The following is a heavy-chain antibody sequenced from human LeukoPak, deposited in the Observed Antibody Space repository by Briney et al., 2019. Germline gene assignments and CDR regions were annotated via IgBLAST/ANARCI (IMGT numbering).Heavy chain of an antibody. Sequence: GGSLRLSCAASGFSFSSYSMNWVRQAPGKGLEWVSYISHTGSTMSYADSVKGRFTISRDNARNSLYLQMNSLRAEDTAVYYYAKGVDTAHYWGQGTLVTVSS. CDR3: AKGVDTAHY. D-gene: IGHD5-18*01. V-gene: IGHV3-48*04. CDR2: ISHTGSTM. CDR1: GFSFSSYS. J-gene: IGHJ4*02.